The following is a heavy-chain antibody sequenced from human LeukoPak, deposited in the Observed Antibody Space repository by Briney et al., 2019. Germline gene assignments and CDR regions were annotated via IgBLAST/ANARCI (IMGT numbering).Heavy chain of an antibody. V-gene: IGHV3-23*01. Sequence: GGSLRLSCAASGFTFSSYAMSWVRQAPGKGLEWVSAISGSGGSTYYADSVKGRFTISRDNSKNTLYLQMNSLRAEDTAVYYCAKDRGGQLVPTRLFDYWGQGTLVTVSS. J-gene: IGHJ4*02. CDR2: ISGSGGST. CDR3: AKDRGGQLVPTRLFDY. D-gene: IGHD6-13*01. CDR1: GFTFSSYA.